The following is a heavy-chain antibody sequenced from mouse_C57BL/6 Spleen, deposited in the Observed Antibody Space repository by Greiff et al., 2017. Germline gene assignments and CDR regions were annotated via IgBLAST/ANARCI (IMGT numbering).Heavy chain of an antibody. J-gene: IGHJ1*03. CDR1: GYSITSGYY. D-gene: IGHD1-1*01. V-gene: IGHV3-6*01. CDR2: ISYDGSN. Sequence: ESGPGLVKPSQSLSLTCSVTGYSITSGYYWNWIRQFPGNKLEWMGYISYDGSNNYNPSLKNRIAIARDTSKNQFFLKLNSVTTEETATYYCARGTTVVDWYFDVWGTGTTVTVAS. CDR3: ARGTTVVDWYFDV.